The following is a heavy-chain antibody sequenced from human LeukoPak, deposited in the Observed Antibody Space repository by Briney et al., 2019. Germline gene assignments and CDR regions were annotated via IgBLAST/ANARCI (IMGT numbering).Heavy chain of an antibody. Sequence: ASVNVSFKPSGGTFNNYAIRWVGQAPGQGREWMGWIIPIFGTANYSHKFPGSVTIPTDQSTSTAYMALSTLTSEHTAVYYSATTPYYYILTGYPSPANYYGIDVRGQVTTVTVSS. CDR2: IIPIFGTA. V-gene: IGHV1-69*05. J-gene: IGHJ6*02. CDR3: ATTPYYYILTGYPSPANYYGIDV. D-gene: IGHD3-9*01. CDR1: GGTFNNYA.